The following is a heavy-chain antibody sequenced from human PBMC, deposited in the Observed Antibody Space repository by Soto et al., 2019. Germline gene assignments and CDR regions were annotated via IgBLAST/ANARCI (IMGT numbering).Heavy chain of an antibody. J-gene: IGHJ4*02. CDR1: GFTFSDYA. CDR2: ISYDGNFR. V-gene: IGHV3-30-3*01. D-gene: IGHD6-19*01. Sequence: QVQLVESGGGVVQPGRSLRLSCAASGFTFSDYAMHWVRQAPGKGLGWVAVISYDGNFRYLADSVKGRFTISRDNSKNTLYLHMNSLRAEDTAVYYCAGLSTGWPQYYFGYWGQGTQLTVSS. CDR3: AGLSTGWPQYYFGY.